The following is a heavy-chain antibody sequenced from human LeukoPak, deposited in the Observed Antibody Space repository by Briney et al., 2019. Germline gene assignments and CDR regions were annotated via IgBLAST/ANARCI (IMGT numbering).Heavy chain of an antibody. V-gene: IGHV4-59*08. Sequence: DPSETLSLTCTVSGGSISSYYWSWIRQPPGKGLEWIGYIYYSGSTNYNPSLKSRVTISVDTSKNQFSVELSSVTAADTAVYYCARHAEKDYYDSSGYSYFDYWGQGTLVTVSS. D-gene: IGHD3-22*01. CDR1: GGSISSYY. J-gene: IGHJ4*02. CDR2: IYYSGST. CDR3: ARHAEKDYYDSSGYSYFDY.